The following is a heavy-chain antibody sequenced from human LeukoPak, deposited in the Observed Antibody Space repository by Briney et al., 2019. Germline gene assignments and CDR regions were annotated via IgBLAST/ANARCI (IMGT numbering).Heavy chain of an antibody. D-gene: IGHD2-15*01. CDR2: INHSGST. V-gene: IGHV4-34*01. CDR3: ARPNLGYCSGDSCYWNWFDP. Sequence: SETLSLTCAVYGGSFSGYYWSWIRQPPGKGLEWIGEINHSGSTNYNPSLKSRVTISVDTSKNQFSLKLSSVTAADTAVYFCARPNLGYCSGDSCYWNWFDPWGQGTLVTVSS. J-gene: IGHJ5*02. CDR1: GGSFSGYY.